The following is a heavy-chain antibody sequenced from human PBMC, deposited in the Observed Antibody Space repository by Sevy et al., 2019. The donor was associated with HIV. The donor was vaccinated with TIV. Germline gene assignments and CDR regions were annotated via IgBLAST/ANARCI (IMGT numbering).Heavy chain of an antibody. CDR2: ISSSSSYI. J-gene: IGHJ6*03. CDR1: GFTFSSYT. CDR3: ARDGITMVRGVTALSGVGYMDV. Sequence: GGSLRLSCAASGFTFSSYTMNWVRQAPGKGLEWVSFISSSSSYIYNADSVKGRFTISRDNAKNSLYLQMNSLRAEETAVYYCARDGITMVRGVTALSGVGYMDVWGKGTTVTVSS. V-gene: IGHV3-21*01. D-gene: IGHD3-10*01.